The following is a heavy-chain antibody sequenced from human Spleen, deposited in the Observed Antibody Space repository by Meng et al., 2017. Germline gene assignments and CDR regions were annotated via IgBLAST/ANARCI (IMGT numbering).Heavy chain of an antibody. CDR3: ARGTYSSGWAFDY. D-gene: IGHD6-19*01. V-gene: IGHV4-31*03. Sequence: QLQVQESGPGLVKPSQTLSLTCTVSGGSISSGGYYWSWIRQHPGKGLEWIGEINHSGSTNYNPSLKSRVTISVDTSKNQFSLKLSSVTAADTAVYYCARGTYSSGWAFDYWGQGTLVTVSS. J-gene: IGHJ4*02. CDR2: INHSGST. CDR1: GGSISSGGYY.